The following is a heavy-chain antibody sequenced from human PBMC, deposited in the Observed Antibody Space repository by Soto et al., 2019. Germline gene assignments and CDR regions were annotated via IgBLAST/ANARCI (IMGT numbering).Heavy chain of an antibody. Sequence: WPSVKVSCKVSGYTLTDLSMHWVRQAPGKGLEWMGGFDPEDGETIYAQKFQGRVTMTEDTSTDTAYMELSSLRSEDTAVYYCATSMGELLLFDYWGQGTLVTVSS. J-gene: IGHJ4*02. D-gene: IGHD1-26*01. CDR2: FDPEDGET. CDR3: ATSMGELLLFDY. CDR1: GYTLTDLS. V-gene: IGHV1-24*01.